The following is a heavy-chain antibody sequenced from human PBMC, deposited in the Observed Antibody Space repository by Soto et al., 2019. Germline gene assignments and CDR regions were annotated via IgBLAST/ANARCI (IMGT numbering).Heavy chain of an antibody. D-gene: IGHD3-22*01. CDR1: GGSISSGGYC. V-gene: IGHV4-31*03. CDR3: AREHYDSSGYNPSYYFDY. J-gene: IGHJ4*02. CDR2: IYSSGST. Sequence: SETLSLTCTVSGGSISSGGYCWSWIRQHTGKGLEWIGYIYSSGSTYYNPSLKSRVTISVDTSKNQFSLRLSSVTAAATAVYYCAREHYDSSGYNPSYYFDYWGQGTLVTVSS.